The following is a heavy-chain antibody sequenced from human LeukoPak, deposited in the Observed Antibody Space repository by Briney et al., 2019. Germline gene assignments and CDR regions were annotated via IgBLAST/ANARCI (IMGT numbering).Heavy chain of an antibody. Sequence: GGSLRLSCAASGFTFSSYWMSWVRQAPGKGLEWVANIKQDGSEKYYVDSVKGRFTISRDNAKNSLYLQMNSLRAEDTAVYYCARAGYCSGGSCYFGYYYMDVWGKGTTVTVSS. J-gene: IGHJ6*03. D-gene: IGHD2-15*01. CDR3: ARAGYCSGGSCYFGYYYMDV. CDR1: GFTFSSYW. CDR2: IKQDGSEK. V-gene: IGHV3-7*01.